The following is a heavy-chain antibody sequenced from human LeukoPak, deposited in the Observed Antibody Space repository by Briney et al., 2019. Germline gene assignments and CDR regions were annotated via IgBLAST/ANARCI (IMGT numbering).Heavy chain of an antibody. Sequence: GGSLRLSCAASGFTFSSYWMHWVRQAPGKGLVWVSSISSSSSYIDYADSVKGRFTISRDNAKNSLYLQMNSLRTEDTAVYYCTRAQYQLLPMSDYWGQGTLVTVSS. J-gene: IGHJ4*02. V-gene: IGHV3-21*01. CDR1: GFTFSSYW. CDR2: ISSSSSYI. CDR3: TRAQYQLLPMSDY. D-gene: IGHD2-2*01.